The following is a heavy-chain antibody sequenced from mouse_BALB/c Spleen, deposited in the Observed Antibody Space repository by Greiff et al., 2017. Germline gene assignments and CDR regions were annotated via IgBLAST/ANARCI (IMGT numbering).Heavy chain of an antibody. CDR3: ARWDSLRAMDY. CDR1: GYTFTDYY. D-gene: IGHD4-1*01. Sequence: VQVVESGAELARPGASVKLSCKASGYTFTDYYINWVKQRTGQGLEWIGEIYPGSGNTYYNEKFKGKATLTADKSSSTAYMQLSSLTSEDSAVYFCARWDSLRAMDYWGQGTSVTVSS. CDR2: IYPGSGNT. V-gene: IGHV1-77*01. J-gene: IGHJ4*01.